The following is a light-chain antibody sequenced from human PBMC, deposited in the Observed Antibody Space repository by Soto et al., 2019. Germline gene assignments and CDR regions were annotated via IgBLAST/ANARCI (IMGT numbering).Light chain of an antibody. J-gene: IGLJ1*01. CDR1: SSDVGGYNY. Sequence: QSVLTQPASVSGPPGQSITISCTGTSSDVGGYNYVSWYQLHPGKAPKLMIHEVSERPSGVSNRFSGSKSGNTASLTISGLQAEDEADYYCASYASSVTYVFGSGTKVTVL. V-gene: IGLV2-14*01. CDR3: ASYASSVTYV. CDR2: EVS.